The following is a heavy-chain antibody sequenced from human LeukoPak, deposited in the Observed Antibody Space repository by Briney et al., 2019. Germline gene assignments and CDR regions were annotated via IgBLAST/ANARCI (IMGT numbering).Heavy chain of an antibody. CDR3: ARPTTNWGAVGAFDI. D-gene: IGHD7-27*01. Sequence: SETLCLTCTVSGYSISSGYYWGWIRQPPGKGLEWIGSIYHSGSTYYNPSLKSRVTISVDTSKNQFSLKLSSVTAADTAVYYCARPTTNWGAVGAFDIWGQGTMVTVSS. CDR1: GYSISSGYY. J-gene: IGHJ3*02. V-gene: IGHV4-38-2*02. CDR2: IYHSGST.